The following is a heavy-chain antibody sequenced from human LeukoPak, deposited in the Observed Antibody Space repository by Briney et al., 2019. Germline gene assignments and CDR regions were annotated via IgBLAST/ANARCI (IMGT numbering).Heavy chain of an antibody. CDR3: ARSSMKRITIFGVVTPSYNWFDP. CDR1: GYTFTSYD. V-gene: IGHV1-8*01. CDR2: MNPNSGNT. D-gene: IGHD3-3*01. J-gene: IGHJ5*02. Sequence: GASVKVSCKASGYTFTSYDINWVRQATGQGLEWMGWMNPNSGNTGYAQKFQGRVTMTRNTSISTAYMELSSLRSEDPAVYYCARSSMKRITIFGVVTPSYNWFDPWGQGTLVTVSS.